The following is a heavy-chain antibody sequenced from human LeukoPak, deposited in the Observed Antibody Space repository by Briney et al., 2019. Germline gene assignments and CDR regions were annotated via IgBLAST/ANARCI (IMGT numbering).Heavy chain of an antibody. CDR3: AREGGLMITFGGEIHENWFDP. Sequence: ASVKVSCKASGYTFTSYYMHWVRQAPGQGLEWMGIINPSGGSTSYAQKFQGRVTMTRDTSTSTVYMELSSPRSEDTAVYYCAREGGLMITFGGEIHENWFDPWGQGTLVTVSS. D-gene: IGHD3-16*01. V-gene: IGHV1-46*01. J-gene: IGHJ5*02. CDR2: INPSGGST. CDR1: GYTFTSYY.